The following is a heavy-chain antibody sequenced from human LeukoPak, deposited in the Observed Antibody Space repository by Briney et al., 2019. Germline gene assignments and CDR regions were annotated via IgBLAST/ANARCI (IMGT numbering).Heavy chain of an antibody. V-gene: IGHV5-51*01. J-gene: IGHJ4*02. Sequence: GESLKISCKGSGYRFTSYWIGWVRQMPGKGLEWMGIIYPGDSDTRYSPSFQGQVTISADKSNSTAYVQWSSLKASDTAMYYCARRRTTTRHDDYWGQGTLVTVSS. CDR2: IYPGDSDT. CDR3: ARRRTTTRHDDY. D-gene: IGHD1-26*01. CDR1: GYRFTSYW.